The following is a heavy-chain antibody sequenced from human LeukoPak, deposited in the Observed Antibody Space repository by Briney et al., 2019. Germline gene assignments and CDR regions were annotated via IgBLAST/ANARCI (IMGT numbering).Heavy chain of an antibody. V-gene: IGHV4-4*07. CDR2: IYTSGST. J-gene: IGHJ6*03. CDR1: GGSISSYY. Sequence: SETLSLTCTVSGGSISSYYWSWIRQPAGKGLEWIGRIYTSGSTNYNPSLKSRVTISVDRSKNQFSLKLSSVTAADTAVYYCAREITIFGQKLMDVWGKGTTVTVSS. D-gene: IGHD3-3*01. CDR3: AREITIFGQKLMDV.